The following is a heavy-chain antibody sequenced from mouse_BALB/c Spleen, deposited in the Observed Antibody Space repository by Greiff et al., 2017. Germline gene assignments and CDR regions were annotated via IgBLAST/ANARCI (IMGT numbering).Heavy chain of an antibody. CDR3: TRDGNEGAFAY. Sequence: EVKLVESGGDLVKPGGSLKLSCAASGFTFSSYTMSWVRQTPEKRLEWVATISSGGSYTYYPDSVKGRFTISRDNAKNTLYLQMSSLKSEDTAMYYCTRDGNEGAFAYWGQGTLVTVSA. CDR1: GFTFSSYT. CDR2: ISSGGSYT. D-gene: IGHD2-1*01. V-gene: IGHV5-6-4*01. J-gene: IGHJ3*01.